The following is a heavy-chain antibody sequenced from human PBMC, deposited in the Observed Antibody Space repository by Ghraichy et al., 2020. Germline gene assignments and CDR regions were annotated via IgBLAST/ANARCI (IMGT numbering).Heavy chain of an antibody. D-gene: IGHD3-22*01. Sequence: ASVKVSCKASGYTFTSYGISWVRQAPGQGLEWMGWISGYNGNTNYAQKLQGRVTMTTDTSTTTAYMELRSLRSDDTAVYYCARNRYYYDSSGMDIDYWGQGTLVTVSS. V-gene: IGHV1-18*01. CDR2: ISGYNGNT. CDR3: ARNRYYYDSSGMDIDY. CDR1: GYTFTSYG. J-gene: IGHJ4*02.